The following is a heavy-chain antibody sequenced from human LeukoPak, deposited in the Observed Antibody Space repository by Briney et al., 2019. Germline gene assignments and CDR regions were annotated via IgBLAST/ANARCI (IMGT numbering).Heavy chain of an antibody. CDR3: AKEGAIVEYYFDY. D-gene: IGHD1-26*01. J-gene: IGHJ4*02. Sequence: GRSLRLSCAASGFTFSSYGMHWVRQAPGKGLEWVAVISYDGSNKYYADSVKGRFTISRDNSKNTLYLQMNSLRAEDTAVYYFAKEGAIVEYYFDYWGQGTLVTVSS. CDR1: GFTFSSYG. CDR2: ISYDGSNK. V-gene: IGHV3-30*18.